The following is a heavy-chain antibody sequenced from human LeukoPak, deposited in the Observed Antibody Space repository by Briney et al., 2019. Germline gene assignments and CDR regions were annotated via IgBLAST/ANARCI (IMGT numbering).Heavy chain of an antibody. J-gene: IGHJ2*01. V-gene: IGHV1-18*01. CDR2: ISAYNGNT. Sequence: ASVKVSCKASGYTFTSYGISWVRQAPGQGLEWMGWISAYNGNTNYAQKLQGRVTMTTDTSTSTAYMELRSLRSDDTAVYYCARDGILGYCGGGSCYRGWYFDLWGRGTLVTVSS. CDR1: GYTFTSYG. CDR3: ARDGILGYCGGGSCYRGWYFDL. D-gene: IGHD2-15*01.